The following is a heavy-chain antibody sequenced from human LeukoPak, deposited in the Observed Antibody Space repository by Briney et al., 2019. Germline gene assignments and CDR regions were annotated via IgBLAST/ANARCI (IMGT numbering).Heavy chain of an antibody. J-gene: IGHJ2*01. CDR3: ARAPRYSGYHEWYFDL. CDR2: IYYSGST. CDR1: GGSISSGDYY. Sequence: SQTLSLTSTVSGGSISSGDYYWSWIRQPPGKCLEWIGYIYYSGSTYYNPSLKSRFTISVDTSKNQFSLKLRSVPAADTPVYYCARAPRYSGYHEWYFDLWGRGTLVTVSS. D-gene: IGHD5-12*01. V-gene: IGHV4-30-4*01.